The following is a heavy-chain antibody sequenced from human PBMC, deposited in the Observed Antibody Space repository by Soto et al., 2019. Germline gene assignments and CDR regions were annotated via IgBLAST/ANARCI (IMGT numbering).Heavy chain of an antibody. CDR2: LYHTGSN. Sequence: SETLSLTCTVSGGSINSNKYYWGWVRQSPGRGLEWIAGLYHTGSNFYNPSLKNRVSISLDTSKNQFSLNVYSVTAADTAVYYCVRPPPGQAPLYPPRLDFWGQGVKVTVSS. CDR3: VRPPPGQAPLYPPRLDF. CDR1: GGSINSNKYY. V-gene: IGHV4-39*01. D-gene: IGHD2-2*02. J-gene: IGHJ4*02.